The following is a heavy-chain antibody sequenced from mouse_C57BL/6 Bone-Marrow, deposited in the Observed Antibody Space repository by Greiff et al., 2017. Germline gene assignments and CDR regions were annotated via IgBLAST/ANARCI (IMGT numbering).Heavy chain of an antibody. D-gene: IGHD2-3*01. Sequence: EVQGVESGPGLVKPSQTVFLTCTVTGISITTGNYRWSWIRQFPGNKLEWLGYIYYSGTITYNPSLTSRTTITRDTPKNQFFLEMNSLTAEDTATYYCAREIYDGFDYWGQGTTLTVSS. CDR1: GISITTGNYR. J-gene: IGHJ2*01. CDR3: AREIYDGFDY. CDR2: IYYSGTI. V-gene: IGHV3-5*01.